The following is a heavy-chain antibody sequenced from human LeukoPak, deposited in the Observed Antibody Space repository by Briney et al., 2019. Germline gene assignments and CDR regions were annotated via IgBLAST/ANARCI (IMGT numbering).Heavy chain of an antibody. V-gene: IGHV3-23*01. D-gene: IGHD5-18*01. CDR1: GFTFSSYG. J-gene: IGHJ3*02. CDR3: AKEGKYSYGHDAFDI. CDR2: ISGSGGST. Sequence: GGSLRLSCAASGFTFSSYGMSWVRQAPGKGLEWVSAISGSGGSTYYADSVKGRFTTSRDNSKNTLYLQMNSLRAEDTAVYYCAKEGKYSYGHDAFDIWGQGTMVTVSS.